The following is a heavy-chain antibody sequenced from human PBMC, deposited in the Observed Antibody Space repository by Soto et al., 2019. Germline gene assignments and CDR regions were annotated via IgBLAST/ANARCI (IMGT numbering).Heavy chain of an antibody. D-gene: IGHD1-7*01. CDR3: AREANWNYVSWFDP. V-gene: IGHV6-1*01. CDR1: GDSVSSNSAA. CDR2: TYYRSKWYN. Sequence: QTLSLTCAISGDSVSSNSAAWNWIRQSLSRGLEWLGRTYYRSKWYNDYAVSVKSRTTINPDTSKNQFSLQLNSVTPEDTAVYYCAREANWNYVSWFDPWGQGTLVTVSS. J-gene: IGHJ5*02.